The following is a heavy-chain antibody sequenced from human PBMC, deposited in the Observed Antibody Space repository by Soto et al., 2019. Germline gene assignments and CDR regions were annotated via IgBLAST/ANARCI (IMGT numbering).Heavy chain of an antibody. CDR3: ARGYCSGGSCYGAIDY. V-gene: IGHV1-69*02. J-gene: IGHJ4*02. D-gene: IGHD2-15*01. CDR1: GGTFSSYT. CDR2: IIPILGIA. Sequence: ASVKVSCKASGGTFSSYTISWVRQAPGQGLEWMGRIIPILGIANYAQKFQGRVTITADKSTSTAYMELSSLRSEDTAVYYCARGYCSGGSCYGAIDYWGQGTLVTVSS.